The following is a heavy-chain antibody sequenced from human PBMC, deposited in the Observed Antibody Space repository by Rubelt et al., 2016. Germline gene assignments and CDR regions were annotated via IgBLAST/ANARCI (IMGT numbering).Heavy chain of an antibody. J-gene: IGHJ4*02. Sequence: QVQLVQSGAEVKKPGASVKVSCKASGYTFTTYGINWVRQAPGQGLEWMGWISAYNGNTNHAQRLQGRVTMATDTSTGTAYMERMSLRSDDTAVYYGSREAYSGRYPLIDYWGQGTLVTVSS. D-gene: IGHD1-26*01. CDR3: SREAYSGRYPLIDY. CDR1: GYTFTTYG. CDR2: ISAYNGNT. V-gene: IGHV1-18*01.